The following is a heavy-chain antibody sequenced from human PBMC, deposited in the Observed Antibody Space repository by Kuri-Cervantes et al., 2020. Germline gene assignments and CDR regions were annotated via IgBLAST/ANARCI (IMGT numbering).Heavy chain of an antibody. D-gene: IGHD3-16*01. J-gene: IGHJ6*02. CDR2: ISSSSSYI. CDR3: ARGNVKAPADGMDV. CDR1: GFTFSSYS. V-gene: IGHV3-21*01. Sequence: GGSLRLSCAASGFTFSSYSMNWVRQAPGKGLEWVSSISSSSSYIYYADSVKGRFTISRDNAKNSLYLQMNSLRAEDTAVYYCARGNVKAPADGMDVWGQGTTVTVSS.